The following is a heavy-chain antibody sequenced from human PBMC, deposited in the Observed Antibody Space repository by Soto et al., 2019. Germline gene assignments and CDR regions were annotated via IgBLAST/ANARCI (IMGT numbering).Heavy chain of an antibody. J-gene: IGHJ5*02. V-gene: IGHV1-3*01. CDR2: INAGNGNT. CDR1: GYTFTSYA. D-gene: IGHD6-19*01. Sequence: QVQLVQSGAEVKKPGASVKVSCKASGYTFTSYAMHWVRQAPGQRLEWMGWINAGNGNTKYSQKFQGRVTSTRDTSASTAYMGLSSLRSEDTAVYYCARGVAGPLHWFDPWGQGTLVTVSS. CDR3: ARGVAGPLHWFDP.